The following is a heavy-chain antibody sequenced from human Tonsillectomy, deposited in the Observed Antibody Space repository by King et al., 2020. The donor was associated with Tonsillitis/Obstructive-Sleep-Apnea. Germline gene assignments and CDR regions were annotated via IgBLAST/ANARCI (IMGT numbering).Heavy chain of an antibody. CDR2: ISYDGSNK. J-gene: IGHJ4*02. Sequence: VQLVESGGGVVQPGRSLRLSCAASGFALSNFAVHLVRPAPGKGLEWVAVISYDGSNKYYADSVRGRFTISRDNSKNTVFLQMNTVRGEDTAVYYCARDPLETYGSGSFQIDYWGQGTLVTVSS. V-gene: IGHV3-30*01. CDR1: GFALSNFA. D-gene: IGHD3-10*01. CDR3: ARDPLETYGSGSFQIDY.